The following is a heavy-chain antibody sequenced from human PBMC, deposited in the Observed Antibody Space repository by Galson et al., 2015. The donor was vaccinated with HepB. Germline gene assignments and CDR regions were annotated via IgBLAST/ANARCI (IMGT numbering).Heavy chain of an antibody. CDR3: ARASPYGGHSFDY. D-gene: IGHD4-23*01. Sequence: SVKVSCKASGYTFTNYGISWVRQAPGQGLEWMGWISGYNGDTSYAQNLQGRVTMTTDTSTTTEYMELRSLRSDDTAVYYCARASPYGGHSFDYWGQGTLVTVSS. CDR1: GYTFTNYG. CDR2: ISGYNGDT. V-gene: IGHV1-18*01. J-gene: IGHJ4*02.